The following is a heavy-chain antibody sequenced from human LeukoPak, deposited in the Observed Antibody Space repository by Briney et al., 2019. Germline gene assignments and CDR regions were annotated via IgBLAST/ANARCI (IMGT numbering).Heavy chain of an antibody. CDR2: IGGSGLTT. Sequence: GGSLRLSCAASGFTFSTYAMTWVRQAPGKGLEWVSTIGGSGLTTFYADSVKGRFTISRVDSKNSVYLQMNSLRAEDTAMYYCARRGNDDGFVDYWGQGTLVTVSS. CDR1: GFTFSTYA. D-gene: IGHD1-1*01. J-gene: IGHJ4*02. V-gene: IGHV3-23*01. CDR3: ARRGNDDGFVDY.